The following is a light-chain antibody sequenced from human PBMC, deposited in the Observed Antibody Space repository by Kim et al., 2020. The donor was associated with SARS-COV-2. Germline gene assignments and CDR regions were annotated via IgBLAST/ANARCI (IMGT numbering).Light chain of an antibody. Sequence: DIQMTQSPSSLSASVGDRVSITCRASQSVSMYLNWYQRKPGKAPKLLIYGVSRLQSGVPSRFSGSGSGTDFTLTISSLQPEDFATYYCQQSYNVFWTFVQGTKVDIK. CDR3: QQSYNVFWT. J-gene: IGKJ1*01. CDR1: QSVSMY. CDR2: GVS. V-gene: IGKV1-39*01.